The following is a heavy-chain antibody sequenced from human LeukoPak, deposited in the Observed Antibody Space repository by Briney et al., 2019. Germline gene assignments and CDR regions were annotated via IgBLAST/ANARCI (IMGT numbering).Heavy chain of an antibody. J-gene: IGHJ4*02. CDR1: GFTFSSYW. CDR3: AKQYSSSCYASFDY. CDR2: INSDGSST. D-gene: IGHD6-13*01. Sequence: GGSLRLSCAASGFTFSSYWMHWVRQAPGKGLVWVSRINSDGSSTSYADSVKGRFTISRDNAKNTLYLQMNSLRAEDTAVYYCAKQYSSSCYASFDYWGQGTLLTVSS. V-gene: IGHV3-74*01.